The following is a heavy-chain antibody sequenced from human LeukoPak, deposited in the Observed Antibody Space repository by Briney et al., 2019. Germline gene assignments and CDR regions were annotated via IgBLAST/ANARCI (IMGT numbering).Heavy chain of an antibody. D-gene: IGHD3-3*01. V-gene: IGHV4-31*03. CDR3: ARVPSVDYDFWSGPYYFDY. CDR2: IYYSGST. J-gene: IGHJ4*02. CDR1: GGSISSGGYY. Sequence: TLSLTCTVSGGSISSGGYYWSWIRQHPGKGLEWIGYIYYSGSTYYNPSLKSRVTISVDTSKNQFSLKLSSVTAADTAVYYCARVPSVDYDFWSGPYYFDYWGQGTLVTVSS.